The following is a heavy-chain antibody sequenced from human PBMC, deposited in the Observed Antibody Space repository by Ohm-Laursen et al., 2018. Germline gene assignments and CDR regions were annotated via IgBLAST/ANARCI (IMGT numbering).Heavy chain of an antibody. CDR2: ISWNSDTI. CDR3: AKEGCSGGSCPNDY. V-gene: IGHV3-9*01. J-gene: IGHJ4*02. CDR1: GFTFDDYA. Sequence: SLRLSCAASGFTFDDYAMHWVRQAPGKGLEWVSGISWNSDTIEYADSVKGRFTISRDNAKNSLYLQMNSLRAEDTALYYCAKEGCSGGSCPNDYWGQGTLVTVSS. D-gene: IGHD2-15*01.